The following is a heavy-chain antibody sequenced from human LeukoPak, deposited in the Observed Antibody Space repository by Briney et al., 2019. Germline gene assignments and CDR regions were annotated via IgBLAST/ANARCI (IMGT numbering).Heavy chain of an antibody. D-gene: IGHD3-22*01. CDR1: GGSISSYY. CDR3: AGSYDSSGYYYFWQAFDI. V-gene: IGHV4-4*07. CDR2: IYTSGST. Sequence: SETLSLTCTVSGGSISSYYWSWIRQPAGKGLEWIGRIYTSGSTHYNPSPKSRVTMSVDTSKNQFSLKLSSVTAADTAVYYCAGSYDSSGYYYFWQAFDIWGQGTMVTVSS. J-gene: IGHJ3*02.